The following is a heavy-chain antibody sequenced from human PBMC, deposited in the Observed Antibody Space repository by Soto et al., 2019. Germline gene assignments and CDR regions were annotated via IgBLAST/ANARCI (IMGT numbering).Heavy chain of an antibody. CDR3: ARVRYGDY. D-gene: IGHD1-1*01. CDR1: GYGFTTYG. J-gene: IGHJ4*02. Sequence: QVHLVQSGAEVKKPGASVKVSCKGSGYGFTTYGITWVRQAPGQGLEWMAWVSAHNGNTNYAQKLQGRVTVTRDTSTSTAYMELRSLRSDDTAVYYCARVRYGDYWGKGGMLTVSS. V-gene: IGHV1-18*01. CDR2: VSAHNGNT.